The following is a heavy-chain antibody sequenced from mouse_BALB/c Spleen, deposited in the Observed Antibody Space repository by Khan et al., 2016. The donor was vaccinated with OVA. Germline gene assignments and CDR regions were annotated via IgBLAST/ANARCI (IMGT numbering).Heavy chain of an antibody. V-gene: IGHV1-7*01. CDR3: ARRGLRWDFDY. CDR1: GYTFNNYW. J-gene: IGHJ2*01. Sequence: VQLQQSGAELAKPGASVKMSCKASGYTFNNYWILWVKQRPGQGLEWIGYINPSTGNTEYNQNFKDKVTLTADNSSSTAYMQMSSLTSEDSAVYYCARRGLRWDFDYWGQGTTLTGSS. D-gene: IGHD2-1*01. CDR2: INPSTGNT.